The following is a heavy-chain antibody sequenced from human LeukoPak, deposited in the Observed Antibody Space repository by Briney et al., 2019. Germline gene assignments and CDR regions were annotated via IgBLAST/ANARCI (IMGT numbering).Heavy chain of an antibody. V-gene: IGHV3-21*01. CDR1: GFTLSSYW. CDR2: ISTGSTYI. CDR3: ARGGSGWSRSYFDY. D-gene: IGHD6-19*01. J-gene: IGHJ4*02. Sequence: GGSLRLSCAASGFTLSSYWMSWVRQAPGKGLEWVSSISTGSTYIYYADSVKGRFTISRDNAKNSLYLQMNSLRAEDTAVYYCARGGSGWSRSYFDYWGQGTLVTVSS.